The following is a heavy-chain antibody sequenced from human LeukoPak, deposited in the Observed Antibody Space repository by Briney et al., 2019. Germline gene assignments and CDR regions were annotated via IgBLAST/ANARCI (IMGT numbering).Heavy chain of an antibody. CDR1: GYTFTSYD. CDR3: ATAGSSRAAFDI. D-gene: IGHD3-10*01. V-gene: IGHV1-8*01. J-gene: IGHJ3*02. Sequence: ASVKVSCKASGYTFTSYDINWVRQATGQGLEWMGWMNPNSGNTGYAQKFQGRVTMTRSTSISTAYMELNSLRSDDTAVYYCATAGSSRAAFDIWGQGTMVTVSS. CDR2: MNPNSGNT.